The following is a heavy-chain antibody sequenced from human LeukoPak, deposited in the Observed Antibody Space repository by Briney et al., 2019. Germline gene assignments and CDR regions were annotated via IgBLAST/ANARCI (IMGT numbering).Heavy chain of an antibody. V-gene: IGHV3-23*01. CDR1: GFTFSSYA. D-gene: IGHD3-9*01. CDR2: ISGSGGST. CDR3: AKPLRYFDWLPDAFDI. J-gene: IGHJ3*02. Sequence: PGGSLRLSCAASGFTFSSYAMSWVRQAPGKGLEWVSAISGSGGSTYYADSVKGRFTISRDNSKNTLYLQMNSLRAEDTAVYYCAKPLRYFDWLPDAFDIWGQGTMVIVSS.